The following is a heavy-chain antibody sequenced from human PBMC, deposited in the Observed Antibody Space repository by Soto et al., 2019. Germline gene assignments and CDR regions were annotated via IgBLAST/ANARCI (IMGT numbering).Heavy chain of an antibody. CDR2: IIPIFGTA. Sequence: QVQLVQSGAEVKKPGSSVKVSCKASGGTFSSYAISWVRQAPGLGLEWMGGIIPIFGTANYEQKFQGRVTITADESTSTAYMELSSLRSEDTAVYYCASSWYGQRFDPWGQGTLVTVSS. CDR3: ASSWYGQRFDP. V-gene: IGHV1-69*01. J-gene: IGHJ5*02. CDR1: GGTFSSYA. D-gene: IGHD2-15*01.